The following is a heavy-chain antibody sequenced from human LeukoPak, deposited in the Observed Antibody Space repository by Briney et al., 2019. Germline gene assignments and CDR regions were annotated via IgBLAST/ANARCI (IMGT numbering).Heavy chain of an antibody. V-gene: IGHV3-48*03. Sequence: PGGSLRLSCAASGFTLSSYEMNWVRQAPGKGLEWVSYISSSGSTIYYADSVKGRFTISRDNAKNSLYLQMSSLRAEDTAVYYCARDTYYGSGRFDYWGQGTLVTVSS. D-gene: IGHD3-10*01. CDR1: GFTLSSYE. J-gene: IGHJ4*02. CDR2: ISSSGSTI. CDR3: ARDTYYGSGRFDY.